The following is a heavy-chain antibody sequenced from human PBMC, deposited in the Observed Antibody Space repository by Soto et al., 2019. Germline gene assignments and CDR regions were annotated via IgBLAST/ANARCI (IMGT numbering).Heavy chain of an antibody. CDR3: TRTISALPGDEY. CDR2: IKQEGSER. D-gene: IGHD6-6*01. J-gene: IGHJ4*02. CDR1: GFTFNRYW. Sequence: EVQLVESGGGLVQPGGSLRLSCAASGFTFNRYWMGWVRQAPGKGPEWLANIKQEGSERYYVDSVKGRFTISRDTVENSLFLQMNSLRAEDTAVYYCTRTISALPGDEYWGQGTLVTVSS. V-gene: IGHV3-7*01.